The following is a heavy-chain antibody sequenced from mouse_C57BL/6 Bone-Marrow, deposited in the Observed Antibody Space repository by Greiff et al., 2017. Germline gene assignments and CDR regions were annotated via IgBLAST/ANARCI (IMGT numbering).Heavy chain of an antibody. V-gene: IGHV2-9-1*01. J-gene: IGHJ1*03. CDR2: IWTGGGT. CDR1: GFSLTSYA. D-gene: IGHD1-1*01. Sequence: QVQLQESGPGLVAPSQSLSITCTVSGFSLTSYAISWVRQPPGKGLEWLGVIWTGGGTNYNSALKSRLSISKDNSKSQVFLKMNSLQTDDTARYYCARGDYGSSPPTAYFDVWGTGTTVTVSS. CDR3: ARGDYGSSPPTAYFDV.